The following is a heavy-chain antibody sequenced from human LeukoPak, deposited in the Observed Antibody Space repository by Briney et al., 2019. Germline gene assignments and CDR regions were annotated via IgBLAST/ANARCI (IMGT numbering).Heavy chain of an antibody. Sequence: ASVKVSCKASGYTFTSYGISWVRQAPGQGLEWMGWISAYNGNTNYAQKLQGRVTMTTDTSTSTAYMELRSLRSDDTAVYYCARWSVGCSSTSCYYYWGQGTLVTVSS. CDR1: GYTFTSYG. V-gene: IGHV1-18*01. CDR3: ARWSVGCSSTSCYYY. J-gene: IGHJ4*02. CDR2: ISAYNGNT. D-gene: IGHD2-2*01.